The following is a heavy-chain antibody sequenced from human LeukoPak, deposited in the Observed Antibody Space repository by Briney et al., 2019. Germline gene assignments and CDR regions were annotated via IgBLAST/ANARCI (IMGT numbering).Heavy chain of an antibody. CDR1: GFTFSSYA. D-gene: IGHD6-19*01. Sequence: GGSLRLSCAASGFTFSSYAMSWVRQAPGKGLEWVSAISGSGGSTYYADSVKGRFTISRDNSKNTLYLQMNSPRAEDTAVYYCAKDVLVGQWLAIDYWGQGTLVTVSS. CDR3: AKDVLVGQWLAIDY. CDR2: ISGSGGST. J-gene: IGHJ4*02. V-gene: IGHV3-23*01.